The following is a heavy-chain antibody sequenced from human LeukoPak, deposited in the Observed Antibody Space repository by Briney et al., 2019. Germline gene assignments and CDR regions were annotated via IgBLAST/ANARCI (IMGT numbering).Heavy chain of an antibody. CDR1: GFTFSDYY. V-gene: IGHV3-11*06. Sequence: PGGSLRLSCAASGFTFSDYYMSWIRQAPGKGLEWVSYISSSGGHTYYADSVKGRFTISRDNAKNSLSLQVNSLRADDTAVYYCARQAVATALAWFDPWGQGTLVTVSS. J-gene: IGHJ5*02. D-gene: IGHD6-19*01. CDR2: ISSSGGHT. CDR3: ARQAVATALAWFDP.